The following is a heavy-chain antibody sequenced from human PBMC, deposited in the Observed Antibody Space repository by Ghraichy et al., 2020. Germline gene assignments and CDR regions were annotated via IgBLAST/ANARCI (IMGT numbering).Heavy chain of an antibody. V-gene: IGHV4-30-2*06. D-gene: IGHD1-14*01. J-gene: IGHJ3*01. CDR3: ARGGEGTSPVHAFDR. Sequence: SQTLSLTCAVSGVSISSAGGFSWNWVRQSPGKGLEWIAFSYNSGSTYYNPSLKSRVTISLDMSKNQFSLRLSSVTAADTAMYYCARGGEGTSPVHAFDRWGQ. CDR1: GVSISSAGGFS. CDR2: SYNSGST.